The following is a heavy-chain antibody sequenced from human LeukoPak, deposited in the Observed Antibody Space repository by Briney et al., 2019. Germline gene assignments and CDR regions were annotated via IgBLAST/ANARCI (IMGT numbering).Heavy chain of an antibody. CDR3: ARMKVREDIVVVVANWFDP. J-gene: IGHJ5*02. Sequence: ASVKVSCKASGYTFTSYDINWVRQATGQGLEWMGWMNPNSGNTGYAQKFQGRVTMTRDTSISTAYMELSRLRSDDTAVYYCARMKVREDIVVVVANWFDPWGQGTLVTVSS. V-gene: IGHV1-8*01. D-gene: IGHD2-15*01. CDR1: GYTFTSYD. CDR2: MNPNSGNT.